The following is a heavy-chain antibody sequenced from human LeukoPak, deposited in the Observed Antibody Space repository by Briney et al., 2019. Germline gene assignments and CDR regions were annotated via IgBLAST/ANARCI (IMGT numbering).Heavy chain of an antibody. CDR3: ARGSLWFGEDY. J-gene: IGHJ4*02. D-gene: IGHD3-10*01. Sequence: SETLSLTCAVYGGSFSGYYWSWIRQPPGKGLEWIGEINHSGSTNYKPYLKSRVTISVDTSKNQFSLKLSSVTAADTAVYYCARGSLWFGEDYWGQGTLATVSS. CDR1: GGSFSGYY. CDR2: INHSGST. V-gene: IGHV4-34*01.